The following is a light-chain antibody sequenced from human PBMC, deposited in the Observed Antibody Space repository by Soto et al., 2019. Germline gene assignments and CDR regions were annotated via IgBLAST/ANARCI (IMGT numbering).Light chain of an antibody. V-gene: IGLV2-14*01. J-gene: IGLJ1*01. CDR1: SSDVGGYNY. CDR3: SSYTSSSTLAFYV. CDR2: DVS. Sequence: QSALTQPASVSGSPGQSITISCTGTSSDVGGYNYVSWYQQHPGKAPKLMIYDVSNRPSGVSNRFSGSKSGNTASLTISGLQAEDEADYYCSSYTSSSTLAFYVFGTGTKVTVL.